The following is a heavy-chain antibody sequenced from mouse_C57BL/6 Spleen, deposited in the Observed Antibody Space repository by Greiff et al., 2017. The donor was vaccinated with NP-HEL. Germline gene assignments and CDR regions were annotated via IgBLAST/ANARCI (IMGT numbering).Heavy chain of an antibody. Sequence: VQLQQPGAELVRPGSSVKLSCKASGYTFTSYWMHWVKQRPIQGLEWIGNIDPSDSETHYNQQFKDKATLTVDKSSSTAYIQLSSLTSEDSAVYYCARGRYGYDGDYWGQGTTLTVSS. CDR3: ARGRYGYDGDY. J-gene: IGHJ2*01. CDR2: IDPSDSET. CDR1: GYTFTSYW. D-gene: IGHD2-2*01. V-gene: IGHV1-52*01.